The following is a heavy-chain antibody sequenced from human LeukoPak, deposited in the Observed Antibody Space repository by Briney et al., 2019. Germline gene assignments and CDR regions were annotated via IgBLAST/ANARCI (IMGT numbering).Heavy chain of an antibody. CDR2: HSGST. CDR3: ARGSSGYYFPSHYYGMDV. Sequence: HSGSTNYHPSLKSRVTISVDTSKNQFSLKLSSVTAADTAVYYCARGSSGYYFPSHYYGMDVWGQGTTVTVSS. D-gene: IGHD3-22*01. J-gene: IGHJ6*02. V-gene: IGHV4-34*01.